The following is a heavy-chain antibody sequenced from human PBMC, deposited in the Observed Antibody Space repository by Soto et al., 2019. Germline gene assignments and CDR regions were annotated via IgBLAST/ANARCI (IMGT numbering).Heavy chain of an antibody. J-gene: IGHJ5*02. Sequence: SETLSLTCTVSGDSISSVDHYWSWIRQPPGKGLEWMGYIHHSGSTHYNPSLNSRLTISIDTSTNRFSLNLTSVTAADTAVYFCARLRWETENNWFDPWGQGALVTVS. CDR3: ARLRWETENNWFDP. D-gene: IGHD1-26*01. CDR1: GDSISSVDHY. CDR2: IHHSGST. V-gene: IGHV4-30-4*01.